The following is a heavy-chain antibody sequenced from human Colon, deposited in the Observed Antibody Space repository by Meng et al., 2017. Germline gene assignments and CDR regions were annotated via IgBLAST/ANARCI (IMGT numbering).Heavy chain of an antibody. Sequence: VQLVQSGAKVKRPGASVKVSCKASGYTFTGYYMQWVRQAPGQGLEWMGRINPNNGGANYAQQFQGRVTMTTDTSISTAYMELSRLRSDDTAVYYCARDLSGYYSFVDYWGQGTLVTVSS. J-gene: IGHJ4*02. CDR1: GYTFTGYY. CDR2: INPNNGGA. CDR3: ARDLSGYYSFVDY. V-gene: IGHV1-2*06. D-gene: IGHD3-22*01.